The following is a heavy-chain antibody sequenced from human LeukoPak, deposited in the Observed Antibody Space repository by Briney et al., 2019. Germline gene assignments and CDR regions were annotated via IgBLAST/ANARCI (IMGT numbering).Heavy chain of an antibody. CDR3: ARVRQQLVRKEYYFYLDV. V-gene: IGHV1-2*02. CDR1: GYTFTGYY. D-gene: IGHD6-13*01. Sequence: GASVKVSCKASGYTFTGYYMHWVRQPPGQGLGWMGWINPNSGGTNYAQKFQGRVTMTRDTSISTAYMELSRLRSDDTAVYYCARVRQQLVRKEYYFYLDVWGKATTVTVSS. CDR2: INPNSGGT. J-gene: IGHJ6*03.